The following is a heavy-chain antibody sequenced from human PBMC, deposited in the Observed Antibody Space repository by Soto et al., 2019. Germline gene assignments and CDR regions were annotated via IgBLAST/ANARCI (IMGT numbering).Heavy chain of an antibody. CDR3: ARGNYDYIWGSYRYCLCWFDP. CDR1: GGSFGGYY. V-gene: IGHV4-34*01. J-gene: IGHJ5*02. CDR2: INHSGST. D-gene: IGHD3-16*02. Sequence: PSETLSLTCAVYGGSFGGYYWSWIRQPPGKGLEWIGEINHSGSTNYNPSLKSRVTISVDTSKNQFSLKLSSVTAADTAVYYCARGNYDYIWGSYRYCLCWFDPWGQGTLVTVSS.